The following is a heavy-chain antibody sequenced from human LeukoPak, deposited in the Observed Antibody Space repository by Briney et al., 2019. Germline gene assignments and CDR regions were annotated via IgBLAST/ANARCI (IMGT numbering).Heavy chain of an antibody. CDR3: ARDPSTMVRGKRTVYYYMDV. Sequence: SETLSLTCTVSGGSISSSSYYWGWIRQPPGKGLEWIGSIYYSGSTNYNPSLKSRVTMSVDTSKNQFSLKLSSVTAADTAVYYCARDPSTMVRGKRTVYYYMDVWGKGTTVTVSS. CDR1: GGSISSSSYY. D-gene: IGHD3-10*01. J-gene: IGHJ6*03. CDR2: IYYSGST. V-gene: IGHV4-39*07.